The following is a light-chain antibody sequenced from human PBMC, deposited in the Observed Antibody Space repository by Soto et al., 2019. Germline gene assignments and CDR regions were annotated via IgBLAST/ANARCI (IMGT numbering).Light chain of an antibody. CDR3: QQYGRSPPIT. V-gene: IGKV3-20*01. CDR1: QSVSSSY. CDR2: GAS. J-gene: IGKJ5*01. Sequence: EIVLTQSPGTLSLSPGERATLSCRASQSVSSSYLAWYQQKPGQAPRFLIYGASGRTTGIPDRFSGSGSGTDLTLTISRLEPEDFAVYYCQQYGRSPPITFGQGTQLEIK.